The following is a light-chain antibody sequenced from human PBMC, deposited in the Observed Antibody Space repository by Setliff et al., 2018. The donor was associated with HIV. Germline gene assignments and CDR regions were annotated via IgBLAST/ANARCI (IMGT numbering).Light chain of an antibody. CDR1: QSISRY. J-gene: IGKJ1*01. Sequence: DIQMTQSPSSLSASVGDRVTITCRASQSISRYLNWYQQKPGKAPKLMIYAASTLQSGVPSRFSGSGSGTDFTLAISSLQPEDFATYFCQRSYNTPATFGPGTKVDIK. V-gene: IGKV1-39*01. CDR2: AAS. CDR3: QRSYNTPAT.